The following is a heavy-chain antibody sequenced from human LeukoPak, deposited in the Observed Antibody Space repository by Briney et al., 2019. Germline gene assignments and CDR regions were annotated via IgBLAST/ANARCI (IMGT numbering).Heavy chain of an antibody. CDR3: ARSSSSWYTGWFDP. CDR1: GGSISSSSYY. Sequence: SETLSLTCTVSGGSISSSSYYWGWIRQPPGKGLEWIGSIYNSGSTYYNPSLKSRVTISVGMSKNQFSLKLISVTAADTAVYYCARSSSSWYTGWFDPWGQGTLVTVSS. D-gene: IGHD6-13*01. V-gene: IGHV4-39*01. CDR2: IYNSGST. J-gene: IGHJ5*02.